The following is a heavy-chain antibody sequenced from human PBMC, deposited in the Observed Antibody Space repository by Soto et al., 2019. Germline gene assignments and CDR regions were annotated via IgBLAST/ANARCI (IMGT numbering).Heavy chain of an antibody. CDR2: IYYSGST. Sequence: QVQLQESGPGLVKPSQTLSLTCTVSGGSISSGGYYWSWIRQHPGKGLEWIGYIYYSGSTYYNPSLKSRVTISVDTSKNQFSLKLSSVTAADTAVYYCARVHSAWKTRYGMDVWGQGTTVTVSS. V-gene: IGHV4-31*03. D-gene: IGHD1-1*01. J-gene: IGHJ6*02. CDR3: ARVHSAWKTRYGMDV. CDR1: GGSISSGGYY.